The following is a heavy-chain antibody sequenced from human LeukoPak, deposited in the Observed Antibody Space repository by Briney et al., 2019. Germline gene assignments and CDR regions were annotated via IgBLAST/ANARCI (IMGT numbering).Heavy chain of an antibody. CDR2: ISYDGSNK. Sequence: GGSLRLSCAASGFTFSSYGMHWVRQAPGQGLECVAVISYDGSNKYYADSVKGRFTISRDNSKNTMYLQMNSLRAEDTAVYYCARLDYYGPPYYYYYYYMDVWGKGTTVTVSS. J-gene: IGHJ6*03. CDR3: ARLDYYGPPYYYYYYYMDV. V-gene: IGHV3-30*03. D-gene: IGHD3-10*01. CDR1: GFTFSSYG.